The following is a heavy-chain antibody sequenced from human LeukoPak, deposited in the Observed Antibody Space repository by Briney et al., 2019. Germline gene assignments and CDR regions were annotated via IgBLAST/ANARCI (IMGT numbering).Heavy chain of an antibody. V-gene: IGHV7-4-1*02. CDR2: INPNTGNP. J-gene: IGHJ4*02. Sequence: ASVKVSCKASRYTFTRYAMNWLRQAPGQGLEWVEWINPNTGNPTYAQAFTGRFVFSLDTSVSTAYLQISSLNTEDTAVYYCAVDQPVAGVSNFDSWGQGTLVTVSS. D-gene: IGHD6-19*01. CDR3: AVDQPVAGVSNFDS. CDR1: RYTFTRYA.